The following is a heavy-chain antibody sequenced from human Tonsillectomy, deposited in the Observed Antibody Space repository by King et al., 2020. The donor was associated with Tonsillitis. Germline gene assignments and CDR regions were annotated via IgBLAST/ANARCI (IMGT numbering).Heavy chain of an antibody. Sequence: EVQLVESGAEVKKPGETLRISCTGSGFIFTTSWIAWVRHMPGKGLDWMGIIYPGDSDTRYSPSFQGRITISADKSITTAYLQWSSLKASDTAMYYCVRQWASRGVIDSWGQGTLVTVSS. J-gene: IGHJ4*02. D-gene: IGHD2-2*01. CDR1: GFIFTTSW. CDR3: VRQWASRGVIDS. CDR2: IYPGDSDT. V-gene: IGHV5-51*01.